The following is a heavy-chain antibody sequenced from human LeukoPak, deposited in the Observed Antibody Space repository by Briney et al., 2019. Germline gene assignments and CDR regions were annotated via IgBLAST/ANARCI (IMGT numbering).Heavy chain of an antibody. J-gene: IGHJ4*02. D-gene: IGHD5-18*01. CDR2: ISYDGSNK. CDR3: AKDRGYSYGGDFDY. Sequence: GGSLRLSCAASGFTFSSYGMHWVRQAPGKGLEWVAAISYDGSNKYYADSVKGRFTISRDNSKNTLYLQMNSLRAEDTAVYYCAKDRGYSYGGDFDYWGQGTLVTVSS. CDR1: GFTFSSYG. V-gene: IGHV3-30*18.